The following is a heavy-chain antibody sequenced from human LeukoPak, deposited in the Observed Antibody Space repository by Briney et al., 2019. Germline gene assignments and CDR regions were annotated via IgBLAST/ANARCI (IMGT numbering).Heavy chain of an antibody. V-gene: IGHV3-7*01. CDR2: IKHDESEK. CDR1: GFTFSSYW. D-gene: IGHD3-22*01. CDR3: ARQGYYDRSGYYS. Sequence: PGGSLRLSCAASGFTFSSYWMSWVRQAPGKGLEWVANIKHDESEKYYVDSLKGRITISRDNARNSLFLQMNSLRAEDTAVYYCARQGYYDRSGYYSWRQGTLVTVSS. J-gene: IGHJ4*02.